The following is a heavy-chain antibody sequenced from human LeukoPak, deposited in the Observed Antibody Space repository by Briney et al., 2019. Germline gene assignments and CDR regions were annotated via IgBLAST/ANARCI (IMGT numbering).Heavy chain of an antibody. CDR1: GGSISSGGYS. D-gene: IGHD6-13*01. J-gene: IGHJ5*02. Sequence: SETLSLTCAVSGGSISSGGYSWSWIRQPPGKGLEWIGYIYHSGSTYYNPSLKSRVTISVDRSKNQFSLKLSSVTAADTAVYYCARYQIAAAATPGWFDPWGQGTLVTVSS. CDR2: IYHSGST. CDR3: ARYQIAAAATPGWFDP. V-gene: IGHV4-30-2*01.